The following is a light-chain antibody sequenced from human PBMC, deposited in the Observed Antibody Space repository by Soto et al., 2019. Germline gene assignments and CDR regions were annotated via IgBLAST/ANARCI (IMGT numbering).Light chain of an antibody. CDR2: DVS. Sequence: QSVLTQHASVSGSPGRSITISCTGTSSDVGGYNNVSWYQQHPGKAPKLMIYDVSNRPSGVSNRFSGSKSGNTASLTISGLQAEDEADYYCSSYTSSSTVVFGGGTQLT. V-gene: IGLV2-14*01. CDR1: SSDVGGYNN. J-gene: IGLJ2*01. CDR3: SSYTSSSTVV.